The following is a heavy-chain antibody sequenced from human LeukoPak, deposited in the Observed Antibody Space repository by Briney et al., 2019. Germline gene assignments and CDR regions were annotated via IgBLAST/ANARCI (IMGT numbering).Heavy chain of an antibody. J-gene: IGHJ3*02. CDR3: ARDAYYYDSSSYYRNAFDI. V-gene: IGHV3-11*01. CDR2: IYGIDSTI. Sequence: GGSLRLSCAASGFTFSDYFMSWIRQAPGKGLEWLSYIYGIDSTISYAASVKGRFTISRDNAKNSLYLQMNSLRAEDTAVYYCARDAYYYDSSSYYRNAFDIWGQGTVVTVSS. D-gene: IGHD3-22*01. CDR1: GFTFSDYF.